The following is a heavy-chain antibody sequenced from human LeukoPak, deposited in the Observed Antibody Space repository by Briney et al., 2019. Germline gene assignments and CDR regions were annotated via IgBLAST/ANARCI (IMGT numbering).Heavy chain of an antibody. CDR1: GFTFSSYA. J-gene: IGHJ4*02. Sequence: GGSLRLSCAASGFTFSSYAMSWVRQAPGKGLEWVSAISGSGGTTYYADSAKGRFTISRDNAKNTLYLQVNSLRVEDTAVYFCARERGAYYYDYLGQGTLVTVSS. V-gene: IGHV3-23*01. D-gene: IGHD3-16*01. CDR2: ISGSGGTT. CDR3: ARERGAYYYDY.